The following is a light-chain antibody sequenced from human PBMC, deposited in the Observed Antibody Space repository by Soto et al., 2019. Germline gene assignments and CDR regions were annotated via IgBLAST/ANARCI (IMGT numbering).Light chain of an antibody. CDR3: QQYNTWPPWT. J-gene: IGKJ1*01. V-gene: IGKV3-15*01. CDR1: QSVSIN. CDR2: GAS. Sequence: EIVMTQSPATLSVSPGERATLSCRASQSVSINLAWYQQKPGQAPRLLIYGASTRATGTPASFSGIESGTEFTLTISSLQSEDFAVYYCQQYNTWPPWTFGQGTNVEIK.